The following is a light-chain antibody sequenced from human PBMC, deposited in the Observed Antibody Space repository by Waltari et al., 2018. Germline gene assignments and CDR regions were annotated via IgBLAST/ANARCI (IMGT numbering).Light chain of an antibody. CDR2: DAS. CDR3: QQCINWLFT. CDR1: QSVSSY. J-gene: IGKJ3*01. Sequence: EIVWTRSPATVSLSPGERATLSCRASQSVSSYLAWYQQKPGQAPRLLIYDASNRATGIPARFSGSGSVTDFTLSISILAPEDFAVYYCQQCINWLFTFGPGTKVDIK. V-gene: IGKV3-11*01.